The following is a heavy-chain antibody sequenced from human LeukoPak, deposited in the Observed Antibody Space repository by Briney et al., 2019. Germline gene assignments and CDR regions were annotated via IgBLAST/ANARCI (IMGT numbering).Heavy chain of an antibody. D-gene: IGHD6-19*01. V-gene: IGHV4-61*09. CDR2: VFTRGTT. CDR3: ARSSLAVYFDY. CDR1: GGSISSGSYY. J-gene: IGHJ4*02. Sequence: SETLSLTCTVSGGSISSGSYYWNWIRQPAGKRLEWLGHVFTRGTTNYNASLEGRLTISLDTARNQFSLYLSSVTAADTAMYFCARSSLAVYFDYWGQGTLVTASS.